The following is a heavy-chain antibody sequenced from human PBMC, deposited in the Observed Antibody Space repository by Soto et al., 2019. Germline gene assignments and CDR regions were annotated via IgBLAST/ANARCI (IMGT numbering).Heavy chain of an antibody. CDR3: ANEDSSSWSLYYYYGMDV. CDR1: GFTFSSYG. CDR2: ISYDGSNK. J-gene: IGHJ6*02. D-gene: IGHD6-13*01. V-gene: IGHV3-30*18. Sequence: QVQLVESGGGVVQPGRSLRLSCAASGFTFSSYGMHWVRQAPGKGLEWVAVISYDGSNKYYADSVKGRFTISRDNSKNTLYLQMNSLRAEDKAVYYCANEDSSSWSLYYYYGMDVWGQGTTVTVSS.